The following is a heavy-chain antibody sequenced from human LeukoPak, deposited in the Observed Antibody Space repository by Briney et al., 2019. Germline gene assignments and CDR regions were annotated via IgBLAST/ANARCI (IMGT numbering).Heavy chain of an antibody. CDR2: ISYDGSNK. V-gene: IGHV3-30-3*01. J-gene: IGHJ4*02. CDR1: GFTFSSYA. CDR3: ARGSRYPLEIFDY. Sequence: GGSLRLSCAASGFTFSSYAMHWVRQAPGKGLGWVAVISYDGSNKYYADSVKGRFTISRDNSKNTLYLQMNSLRAEDTAVYYCARGSRYPLEIFDYWGQGTLVTVSS. D-gene: IGHD1-26*01.